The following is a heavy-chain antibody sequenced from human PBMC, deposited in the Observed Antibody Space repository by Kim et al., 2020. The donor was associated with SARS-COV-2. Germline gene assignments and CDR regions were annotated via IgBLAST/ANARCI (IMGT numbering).Heavy chain of an antibody. CDR1: GGSFSGYY. V-gene: IGHV4-34*01. D-gene: IGHD3-22*01. J-gene: IGHJ3*02. Sequence: SETLSLTCAVYGGSFSGYYWSWIRQPPGKGLEWIGEINHSGSTNYNPSLKSRVTISVDTSKNQFSLKLSSVTAADTAVYYCARGGGSSGYYQTNDAFDIWGQGTMVTVSS. CDR3: ARGGGSSGYYQTNDAFDI. CDR2: INHSGST.